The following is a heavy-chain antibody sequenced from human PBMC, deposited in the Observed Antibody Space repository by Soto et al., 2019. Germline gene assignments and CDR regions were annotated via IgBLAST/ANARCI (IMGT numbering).Heavy chain of an antibody. J-gene: IGHJ4*02. CDR3: AKDQLRGIAVAGKGYDY. CDR1: GFSFSDYA. Sequence: GALRLSCAASGFSFSDYAMSWVRQVPGKGLEWVSTISASASNIYYADSVKGRFTISRDNSKNTVYLQLNSLRAEDTAVYYCAKDQLRGIAVAGKGYDYWGQGTLVTVSS. D-gene: IGHD6-19*01. CDR2: ISASASNI. V-gene: IGHV3-23*01.